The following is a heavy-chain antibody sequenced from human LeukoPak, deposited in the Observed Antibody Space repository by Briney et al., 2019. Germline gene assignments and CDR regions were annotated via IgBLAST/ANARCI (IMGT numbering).Heavy chain of an antibody. CDR3: ATAYHGGYYSDY. J-gene: IGHJ4*02. CDR2: INPNTGGT. V-gene: IGHV1-2*02. CDR1: EYTFTGYY. D-gene: IGHD3-16*01. Sequence: ASVKVSCKTSEYTFTGYYIHWVRQAPGQGLEWMAWINPNTGGTNYAQKFQGRVTLTRDTSISTAYMELSSLRSDDTAMYYCATAYHGGYYSDYWGQGTLVTVSS.